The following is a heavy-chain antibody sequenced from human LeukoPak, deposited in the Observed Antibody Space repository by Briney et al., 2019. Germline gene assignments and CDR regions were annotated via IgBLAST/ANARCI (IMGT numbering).Heavy chain of an antibody. Sequence: SETLSLTCTVSGGSISSYYWSWIRQLPGKGQEWIGYIYDSVSTNTNPSRTARATISVDSSKNQSSLKLSSVTAEDTAVYYCARDGGPPSDAFDIWGQGTMVTVSS. V-gene: IGHV4-59*01. J-gene: IGHJ3*02. D-gene: IGHD3-3*01. CDR1: GGSISSYY. CDR3: ARDGGPPSDAFDI. CDR2: IYDSVST.